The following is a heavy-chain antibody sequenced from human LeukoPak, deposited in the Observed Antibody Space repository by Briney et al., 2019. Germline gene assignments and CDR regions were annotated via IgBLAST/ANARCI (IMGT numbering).Heavy chain of an antibody. CDR1: GGSISSSSYY. CDR3: ARETVTTFEVCDY. Sequence: PSETLSLTCTVSGGSISSSSYYWGWIRQPPGKGLEWIGSIYYSGSTYYNPSLKSRVTISVDTSKNQFSLKLSSVTAADTAVYYCARETVTTFEVCDYWGQGALVTASS. V-gene: IGHV4-39*07. D-gene: IGHD4-17*01. J-gene: IGHJ4*02. CDR2: IYYSGST.